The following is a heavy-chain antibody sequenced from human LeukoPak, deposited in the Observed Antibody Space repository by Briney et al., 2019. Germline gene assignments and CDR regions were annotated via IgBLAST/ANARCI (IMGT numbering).Heavy chain of an antibody. V-gene: IGHV4-4*07. CDR1: GYSISSGYY. D-gene: IGHD3-10*01. Sequence: SETLSLTCTVSGYSISSGYYWGWIRQPAGKGLEWLGRMAATGSPNYNTSLKSRITMSLDTSKNQFSLKLSSVTAADTAIYFCARDSFGVNAFSIWGQGTVVTVSS. CDR3: ARDSFGVNAFSI. CDR2: MAATGSP. J-gene: IGHJ3*02.